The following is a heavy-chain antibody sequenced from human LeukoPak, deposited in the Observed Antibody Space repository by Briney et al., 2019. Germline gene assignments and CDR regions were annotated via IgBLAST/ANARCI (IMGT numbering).Heavy chain of an antibody. D-gene: IGHD6-13*01. V-gene: IGHV4-59*01. CDR1: GGSISSYY. CDR3: AREGVGSSSNHLDY. J-gene: IGHJ4*02. Sequence: PSQTLSLTCTVSGGSISSYYWSWIRQPPGKRLEWIGYISYSGSTNYNPSLKSRVTISVDTSKSQFPLRLTSVTAADTAVYYCAREGVGSSSNHLDYWGQGTLVTVSS. CDR2: ISYSGST.